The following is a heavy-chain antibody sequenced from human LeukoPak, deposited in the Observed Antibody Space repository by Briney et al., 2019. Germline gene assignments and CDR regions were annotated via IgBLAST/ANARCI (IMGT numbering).Heavy chain of an antibody. CDR2: INPNSGGT. J-gene: IGHJ4*02. CDR1: GDTFTDYH. V-gene: IGHV1-2*02. Sequence: ASVKVSCKSVGDTFTDYHIHWLRQAPGQGLQWMRWINPNSGGTILAQKFQGRVTMTRDTSIKTAYMDLTSLKSDDTAVYYCARGWGPTGLDYWGQGTLVTVS. CDR3: ARGWGPTGLDY. D-gene: IGHD3-9*01.